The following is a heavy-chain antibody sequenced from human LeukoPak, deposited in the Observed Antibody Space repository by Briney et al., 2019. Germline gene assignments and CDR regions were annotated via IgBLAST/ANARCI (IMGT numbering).Heavy chain of an antibody. V-gene: IGHV4-31*03. Sequence: PSETLSLTCTVSGGSISSGGYYWSWIRQHPGKGLEWIGYIYYSGSTYYNPSLKSRVTISRDTSKNQFSLKLSSVTAADTAVYYCARLVEYQLPFDYWGQGTLVTVSS. CDR3: ARLVEYQLPFDY. CDR2: IYYSGST. CDR1: GGSISSGGYY. D-gene: IGHD2-2*01. J-gene: IGHJ4*02.